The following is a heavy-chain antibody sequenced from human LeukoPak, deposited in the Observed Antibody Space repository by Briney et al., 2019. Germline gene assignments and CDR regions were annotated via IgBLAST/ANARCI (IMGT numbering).Heavy chain of an antibody. CDR2: IYWDDDK. CDR3: AHKVSSGWYVDY. Sequence: SGPTLVNPTQTLTLTYTFSGFSLSTSGVGVGWIRQPPGKALEWLALIYWDDDKRYSPSLKSRLTITKDTSKNQVVLTMTNMGPVDTATYYCAHKVSSGWYVDYWGQGTLVTVSS. J-gene: IGHJ4*02. V-gene: IGHV2-5*02. CDR1: GFSLSTSGVG. D-gene: IGHD6-19*01.